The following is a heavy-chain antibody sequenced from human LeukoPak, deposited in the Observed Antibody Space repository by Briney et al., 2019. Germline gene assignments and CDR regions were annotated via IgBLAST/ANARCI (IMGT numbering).Heavy chain of an antibody. Sequence: GGSLRLSCAASGFTFSDYYMSWIRQAPGKGLEWVSYISNSGSSIYYADSVKGRFTISRDNAKNSLYLQMNSLRAEDTAVYYCARVSSSWPLDYWGQGTLVTVSS. CDR3: ARVSSSWPLDY. CDR1: GFTFSDYY. V-gene: IGHV3-11*04. J-gene: IGHJ4*02. D-gene: IGHD6-13*01. CDR2: ISNSGSSI.